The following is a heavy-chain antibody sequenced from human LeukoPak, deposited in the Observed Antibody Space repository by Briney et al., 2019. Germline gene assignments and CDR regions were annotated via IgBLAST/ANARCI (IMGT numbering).Heavy chain of an antibody. Sequence: ASVKVSCKASGYTFTSYYMHWVRQAPGQGLEWMGIINPSGGSTSYAQKFQGRVTMTRDTSTSTAYMELRSLRSDDTAVYYCARDPRFYTPFLMIDEGYFDYWGQGTLVTVSS. CDR3: ARDPRFYTPFLMIDEGYFDY. CDR2: INPSGGST. CDR1: GYTFTSYY. V-gene: IGHV1-46*01. D-gene: IGHD3-22*01. J-gene: IGHJ4*02.